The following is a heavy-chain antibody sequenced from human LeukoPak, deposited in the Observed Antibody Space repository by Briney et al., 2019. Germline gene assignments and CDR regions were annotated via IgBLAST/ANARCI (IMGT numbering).Heavy chain of an antibody. J-gene: IGHJ5*02. CDR1: GGSISSSSYY. CDR3: ARVSSSWYSPFDP. Sequence: SETLSLTCTVSGGSISSSSYYWGWIRQPPGKGLEWIGSIYYSGSTYYNPSLKSRVTISVDTSKSQFSLKLSSVTAADTAVYYCARVSSSWYSPFDPWGQGTLVTVSS. V-gene: IGHV4-39*07. D-gene: IGHD6-13*01. CDR2: IYYSGST.